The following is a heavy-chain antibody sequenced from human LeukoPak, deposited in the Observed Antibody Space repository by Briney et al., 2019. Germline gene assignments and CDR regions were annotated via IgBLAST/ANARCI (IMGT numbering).Heavy chain of an antibody. D-gene: IGHD6-13*01. Sequence: GASVKVSCKASGYTFTVYYMHWVRQAPGQGLEWMGWINPNSGGTNYAQKFQGRVTMTRDTSISTAYMELSRLRSDDTAVYYCARVFSSSSWFDPWGQGTLVTVSS. V-gene: IGHV1-2*02. CDR2: INPNSGGT. J-gene: IGHJ5*02. CDR3: ARVFSSSSWFDP. CDR1: GYTFTVYY.